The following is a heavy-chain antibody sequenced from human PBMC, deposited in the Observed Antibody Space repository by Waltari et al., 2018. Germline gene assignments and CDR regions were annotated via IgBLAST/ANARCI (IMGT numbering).Heavy chain of an antibody. D-gene: IGHD4-17*01. CDR1: GGPISSHY. CDR3: ARTTVTTFGYNWFDP. Sequence: QVQLQESGPGLVKPSATLSLTCTVPGGPISSHYWSWIRPPPGQGLEWIGYIYYSGSTNYNPSLKSRVTISVDTSKNPFSLKLSSVTAADTAVYYCARTTVTTFGYNWFDPWGQGTLVTVSS. V-gene: IGHV4-59*11. CDR2: IYYSGST. J-gene: IGHJ5*02.